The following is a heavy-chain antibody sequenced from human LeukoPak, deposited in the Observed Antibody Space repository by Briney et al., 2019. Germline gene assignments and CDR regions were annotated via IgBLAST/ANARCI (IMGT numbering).Heavy chain of an antibody. V-gene: IGHV1-2*02. CDR2: ISRRSGAT. J-gene: IGHJ4*02. CDR3: VSWAGGNSDVASFDF. D-gene: IGHD2-21*01. CDR1: GSIFSDDY. Sequence: GASVKVSCKASGSIFSDDYMHWVRQVPGQGFEWMGCISRRSGATKIAQKFQGRVTLTRDTSISTAYVELTNLASDDTAVYYCVSWAGGNSDVASFDFWGQGTLVLVSS.